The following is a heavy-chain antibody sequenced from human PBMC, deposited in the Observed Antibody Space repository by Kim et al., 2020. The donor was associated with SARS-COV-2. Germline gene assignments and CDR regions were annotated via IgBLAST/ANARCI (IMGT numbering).Heavy chain of an antibody. Sequence: ASVKVSCKASGYTFTSYGISWVRQAPGQGLEWMGWISAYNGNTNYAQKLQGRVTMTTDTSTSTAYMELRSLRSDDTAVYYCARVVQMTTVVTPIGYYYYGMDVWGQGTTVTVSS. J-gene: IGHJ6*02. CDR2: ISAYNGNT. CDR1: GYTFTSYG. D-gene: IGHD4-17*01. V-gene: IGHV1-18*01. CDR3: ARVVQMTTVVTPIGYYYYGMDV.